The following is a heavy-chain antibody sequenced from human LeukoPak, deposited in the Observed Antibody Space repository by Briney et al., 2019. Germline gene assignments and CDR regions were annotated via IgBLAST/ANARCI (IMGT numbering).Heavy chain of an antibody. CDR2: ISGSGGST. CDR1: GFTFSSYA. J-gene: IGHJ4*02. CDR3: ARGKYYDILTGPIGHFDY. Sequence: PGGSLRLSCAASGFTFSSYAMSWVRQAPGKGLEWVSAISGSGGSTYYADFVKGRFTISRDNSKNTLYLQMNSLRAEDTAVYYCARGKYYDILTGPIGHFDYWGQGTLVTVSS. V-gene: IGHV3-23*01. D-gene: IGHD3-9*01.